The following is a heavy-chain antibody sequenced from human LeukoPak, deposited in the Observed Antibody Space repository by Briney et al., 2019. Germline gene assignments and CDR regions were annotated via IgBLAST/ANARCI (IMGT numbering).Heavy chain of an antibody. D-gene: IGHD6-19*01. CDR3: ARAYKDRSLAGKKEFFQH. Sequence: GGSLRLSCAASGFTFDNYAMNWVRQVPGKGLEWISLISWNSGTIGYADSVKGRFTISRDNANNFLYLQINSLRAEDTALYYCARAYKDRSLAGKKEFFQHWGQGTLVTVSS. J-gene: IGHJ1*01. V-gene: IGHV3-9*01. CDR1: GFTFDNYA. CDR2: ISWNSGTI.